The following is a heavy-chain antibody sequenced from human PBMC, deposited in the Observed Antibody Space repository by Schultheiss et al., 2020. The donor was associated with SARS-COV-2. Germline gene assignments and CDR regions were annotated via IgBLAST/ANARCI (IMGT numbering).Heavy chain of an antibody. D-gene: IGHD6-13*01. Sequence: SETLSLTCAVYGGSFSGYYWSWIRQHPGKGLEWIGYIYYSGSTNYNPSLKSRVTISVDTSKNQFSLKLSSVTAADTAVYYCARQRYSSSWYYFDYWGQGTLVTVSS. J-gene: IGHJ4*02. CDR2: IYYSGST. V-gene: IGHV4-59*08. CDR1: GGSFSGYY. CDR3: ARQRYSSSWYYFDY.